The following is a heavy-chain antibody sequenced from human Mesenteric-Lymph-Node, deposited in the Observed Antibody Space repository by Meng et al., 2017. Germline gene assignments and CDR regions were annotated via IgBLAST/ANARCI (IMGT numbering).Heavy chain of an antibody. Sequence: GESLKISCAASGFSLSTYWMFWVRQAPGKGLVWVSRINSDGTSTSYADSVKGRFTISRDNAKNTVFLQMNSLKAEDTAVYYCARGFDILTGYYSLNFDYWGQGTLVTVSS. V-gene: IGHV3-74*01. CDR2: INSDGTST. CDR1: GFSLSTYW. J-gene: IGHJ4*02. D-gene: IGHD3-9*01. CDR3: ARGFDILTGYYSLNFDY.